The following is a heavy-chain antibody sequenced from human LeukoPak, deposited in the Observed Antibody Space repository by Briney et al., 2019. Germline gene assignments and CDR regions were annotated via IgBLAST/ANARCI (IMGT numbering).Heavy chain of an antibody. CDR3: ARDGDRDGYSPPGY. J-gene: IGHJ4*02. D-gene: IGHD5-24*01. CDR2: INPSGGST. Sequence: ASVKVSCKASGYTFTSYGISWVRQAPGQGLEWMGIINPSGGSTSYAQKFQGRVTMTRDMSTSTVYMELSSLRSEDTAVYYCARDGDRDGYSPPGYWGQGTLVTVSS. CDR1: GYTFTSYG. V-gene: IGHV1-46*01.